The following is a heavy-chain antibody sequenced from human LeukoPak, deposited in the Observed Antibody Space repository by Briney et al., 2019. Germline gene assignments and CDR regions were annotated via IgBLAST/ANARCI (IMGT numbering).Heavy chain of an antibody. CDR1: GFTFSNAW. D-gene: IGHD2-15*01. CDR3: TLPWLLGYCSGGSCYKFDY. Sequence: GGSLRLSCAASGFTFSNAWMSWVRQAPGKGLEWVGRIKSKTDGGTTDYAAPVKGRFTISRDDSRNTLYLQMNSLKTEDTAVYYCTLPWLLGYCSGGSCYKFDYWGQGTLVTVSS. V-gene: IGHV3-15*01. J-gene: IGHJ4*02. CDR2: IKSKTDGGTT.